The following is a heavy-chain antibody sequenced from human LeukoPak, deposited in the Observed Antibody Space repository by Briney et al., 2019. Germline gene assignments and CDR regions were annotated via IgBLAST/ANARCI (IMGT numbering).Heavy chain of an antibody. CDR1: GVSISSYY. CDR2: IYYSGST. V-gene: IGHV4-59*01. J-gene: IGHJ4*02. D-gene: IGHD6-13*01. Sequence: PAETLSLTCTVSGVSISSYYWSWIRQPPGKGLEWIAYIYYSGSTNYNPSLKSRVTISVDTTKNQLCLRLSSVTAADTAVYYCARGYSSSCYYFDYWGQGTLVTVSS. CDR3: ARGYSSSCYYFDY.